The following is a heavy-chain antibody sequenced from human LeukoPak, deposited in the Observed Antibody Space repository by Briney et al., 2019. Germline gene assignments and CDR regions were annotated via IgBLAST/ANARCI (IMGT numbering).Heavy chain of an antibody. Sequence: ASVTVSCKASGYTFTSNYIHWVRQAPGQRLEWMGWINAGNGNTKYSQKFQGRVTITRDTSASTAYMELSSLRSEDTAVYYCARSGYSYAAGDYYDSSAVQYYFDYWGQGTLVTVSS. CDR3: ARSGYSYAAGDYYDSSAVQYYFDY. J-gene: IGHJ4*02. D-gene: IGHD3-22*01. CDR2: INAGNGNT. CDR1: GYTFTSNY. V-gene: IGHV1-3*01.